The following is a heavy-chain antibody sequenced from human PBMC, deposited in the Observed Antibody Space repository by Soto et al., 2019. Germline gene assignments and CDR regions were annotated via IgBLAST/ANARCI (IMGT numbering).Heavy chain of an antibody. CDR3: ARDYDFWSGSRVDP. CDR2: ITSSSSTI. Sequence: GGSLRLSCAASGFTFNSYSMNWVRQAPGKGLEWVSYITSSSSTIYYADSVKGRFTISRDNANNTLYLQMNSLRVEDTAVYYCARDYDFWSGSRVDPWGQGTLVTVSS. CDR1: GFTFNSYS. D-gene: IGHD3-3*01. J-gene: IGHJ5*02. V-gene: IGHV3-48*01.